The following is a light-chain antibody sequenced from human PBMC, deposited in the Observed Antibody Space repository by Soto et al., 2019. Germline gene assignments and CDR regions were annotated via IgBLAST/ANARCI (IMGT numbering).Light chain of an antibody. CDR1: QSISGS. Sequence: DIKMTQSPSTLSASLGDRVTLTCRASQSISGSLTSYQQKPGQAPKLLIYAASTLPSGVPSRFSGSGSGTDFTPTISSPQAGNFSTYFLPQVYSTPVAVGQRTR. CDR3: PQVYSTPVA. CDR2: AAS. J-gene: IGKJ5*01. V-gene: IGKV1-39*01.